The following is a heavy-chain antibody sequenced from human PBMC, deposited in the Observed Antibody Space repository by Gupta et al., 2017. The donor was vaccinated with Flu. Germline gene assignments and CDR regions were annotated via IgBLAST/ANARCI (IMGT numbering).Heavy chain of an antibody. J-gene: IGHJ5*02. D-gene: IGHD3-3*01. CDR2: MNPNNGDT. Sequence: HWVRQAPGQGLEWVGWMNPNNGDTKYAQKFQGRVTLTRDTSISAAYMELTSLNYDDTAVYYCTRGGLSRFSGWSPNNWFDLWGQGTLVTVAS. CDR3: TRGGLSRFSGWSPNNWFDL. V-gene: IGHV1-2*02.